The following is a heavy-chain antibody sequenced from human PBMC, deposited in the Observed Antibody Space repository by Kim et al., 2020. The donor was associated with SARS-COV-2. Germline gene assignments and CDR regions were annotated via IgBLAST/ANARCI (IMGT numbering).Heavy chain of an antibody. CDR2: ISSSSSYT. V-gene: IGHV3-11*05. D-gene: IGHD6-19*01. J-gene: IGHJ6*02. Sequence: GGSLRLSCAASGFTFSDYYMSWIRQAPGKGLEWVSYISSSSSYTNYADSVKGRFTISRDNAKNSLYLQMNSLRAEDTAVYYCARDGPSGPAAGIPSSGWTSKGYYYAMDVWGQGTTVTVSS. CDR1: GFTFSDYY. CDR3: ARDGPSGPAAGIPSSGWTSKGYYYAMDV.